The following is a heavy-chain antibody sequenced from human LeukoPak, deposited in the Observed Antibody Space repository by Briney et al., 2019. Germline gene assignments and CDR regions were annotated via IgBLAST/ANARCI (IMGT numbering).Heavy chain of an antibody. CDR1: GGSISRYF. CDR2: IYNSGSS. Sequence: SETLSLTCTVSGGSISRYFWSWIRQPPGKAREWVAYIYNSGSSNYNPSLKSRVTISVDTSKNQFSLKLTSVTSADTAVYYCARGRYCSGGSCLDYWGQGTLVTVSS. V-gene: IGHV4-59*13. CDR3: ARGRYCSGGSCLDY. D-gene: IGHD2-15*01. J-gene: IGHJ4*02.